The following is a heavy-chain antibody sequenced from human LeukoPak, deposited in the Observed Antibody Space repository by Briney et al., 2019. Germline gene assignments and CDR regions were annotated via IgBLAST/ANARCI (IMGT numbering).Heavy chain of an antibody. J-gene: IGHJ4*02. V-gene: IGHV1-69*04. CDR3: ARGGPLGVVTHHFDF. CDR2: IIPVLNIA. D-gene: IGHD3-3*01. CDR1: GGTFSSYA. Sequence: SVKVSCKASGGTFSSYAISWVRQAPGQGLEWMGRIIPVLNIANYAQKFQGRVTITADKSTSTAYMELSSLRSEDTAVYYCARGGPLGVVTHHFDFWGQGTLVTVSS.